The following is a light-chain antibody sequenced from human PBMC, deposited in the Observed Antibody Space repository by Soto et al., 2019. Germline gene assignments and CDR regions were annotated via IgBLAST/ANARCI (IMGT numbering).Light chain of an antibody. V-gene: IGKV1-39*01. CDR1: QDISNY. Sequence: DIQMTQSPSSLSASVGDRVTITCQASQDISNYLNWYQQKPGQATKPMIHAESSLQSGVPSRFSGSGSGTDFTLTISSLQPEDFATYSCQQSDSNPRTAGQGTKWDIK. CDR3: QQSDSNPRT. J-gene: IGKJ1*01. CDR2: AES.